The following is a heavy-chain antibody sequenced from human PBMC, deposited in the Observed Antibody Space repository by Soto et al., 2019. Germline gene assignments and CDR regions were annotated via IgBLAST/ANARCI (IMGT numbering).Heavy chain of an antibody. CDR2: IYYSGST. V-gene: IGHV4-39*01. J-gene: IGHJ4*02. CDR3: ARHPPDTAMVNFVDY. D-gene: IGHD5-18*01. Sequence: SETLSLTCTVSGGSISSSSYYWGWIRQPPGKGLEWIGSIYYSGSTYYNPSLKSRVTISVDTSKNQFSLKLSSVTAADTAVYYCARHPPDTAMVNFVDYWGQGTLVTVSS. CDR1: GGSISSSSYY.